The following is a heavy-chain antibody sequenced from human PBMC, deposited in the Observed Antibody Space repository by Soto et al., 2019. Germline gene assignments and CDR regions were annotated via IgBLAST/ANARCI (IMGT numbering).Heavy chain of an antibody. CDR1: GFTFTSSA. D-gene: IGHD3-22*01. J-gene: IGHJ6*02. Sequence: GASVKVSCKASGFTFTSSAVQWVRQARGQRLEWIGWIVVGSGNTNYAQKFQERVTITRDMSTSTAYMELSSLRSEDTAVYYCARGGFYDSSGARNYYYYGMNVWGQGTTVTV. CDR3: ARGGFYDSSGARNYYYYGMNV. V-gene: IGHV1-58*01. CDR2: IVVGSGNT.